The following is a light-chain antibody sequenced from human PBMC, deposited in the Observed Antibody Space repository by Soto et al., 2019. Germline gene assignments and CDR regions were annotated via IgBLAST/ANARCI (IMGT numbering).Light chain of an antibody. CDR2: DAS. J-gene: IGKJ1*01. CDR3: QQRSNWPRT. Sequence: EIVITQSPSTLSVSPGGRATLSCRASQSIGDTLAWYQQKPGQAPRLLIYDASNRATGIPARFSGSGSGTDFTLTISSLEPEDFAVYYCQQRSNWPRTFGQGTKVDIK. CDR1: QSIGDT. V-gene: IGKV3-11*01.